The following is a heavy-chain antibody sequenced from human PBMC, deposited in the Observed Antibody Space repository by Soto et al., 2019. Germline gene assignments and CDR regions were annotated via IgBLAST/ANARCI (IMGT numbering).Heavy chain of an antibody. V-gene: IGHV1-69*12. D-gene: IGHD5-18*01. CDR3: AREDVETAMLYGMAV. Sequence: QVQLVQSGAEVKKPGSSVKVSCKASGGTFSSYAISWVRQAPGQGLEWMGGIIPIFGTANYAQKFQGRVTITADESTGTAYEELSSLRSEDTAVYYCAREDVETAMLYGMAVWAQGATVTVAS. CDR2: IIPIFGTA. J-gene: IGHJ6*02. CDR1: GGTFSSYA.